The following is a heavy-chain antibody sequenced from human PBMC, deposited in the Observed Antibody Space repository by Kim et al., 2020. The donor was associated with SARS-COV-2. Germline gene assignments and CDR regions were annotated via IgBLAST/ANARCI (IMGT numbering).Heavy chain of an antibody. CDR1: GFVFSDSD. Sequence: GGSLRLSCAASGFVFSDSDMHWVRQAPGKGLEWVAVISFDGSNKYYADSVEGRFTISRDNSRNTLYLQMNSLRTEDTAVYYCARDPRRYCRGGSCYQSGWFDTWGQGTLVTVSS. CDR3: ARDPRRYCRGGSCYQSGWFDT. V-gene: IGHV3-30*04. CDR2: ISFDGSNK. D-gene: IGHD2-15*01. J-gene: IGHJ5*02.